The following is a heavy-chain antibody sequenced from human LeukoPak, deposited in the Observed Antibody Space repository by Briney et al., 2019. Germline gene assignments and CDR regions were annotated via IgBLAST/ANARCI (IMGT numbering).Heavy chain of an antibody. Sequence: GGSLRLSCAASGFTVSSNYMSWVRQAPGKGLEWVSVIYSGGSTYYADSVKGRFTISRDNSKNTLYLQMNSLTAEDTAVYYCARGLNPGVVVTALNWFDPWGQGTLVTVSS. D-gene: IGHD2-21*02. CDR1: GFTVSSNY. V-gene: IGHV3-53*01. J-gene: IGHJ5*02. CDR2: IYSGGST. CDR3: ARGLNPGVVVTALNWFDP.